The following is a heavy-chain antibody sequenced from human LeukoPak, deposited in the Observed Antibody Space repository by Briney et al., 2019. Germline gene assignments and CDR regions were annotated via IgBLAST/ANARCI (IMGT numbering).Heavy chain of an antibody. J-gene: IGHJ4*02. Sequence: GGSLRLSCAASGFTFSSYGMHWVRQAPGKGLEWVAFIRYDGSNKYYADSVKGRFTISRDNSRNTLYLQMNNLRTDDGSSYYHFFDHWGQGTLVTVSS. D-gene: IGHD3-22*01. CDR3: FFDH. V-gene: IGHV3-30*02. CDR1: GFTFSSYG. CDR2: IRYDGSNK.